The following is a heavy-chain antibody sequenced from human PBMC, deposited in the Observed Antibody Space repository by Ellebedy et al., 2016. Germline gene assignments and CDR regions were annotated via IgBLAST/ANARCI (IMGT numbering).Heavy chain of an antibody. CDR3: VRGNTIPGPEPLDY. CDR2: IYAGGST. J-gene: IGHJ4*02. CDR1: GFSVSSNY. D-gene: IGHD1-14*01. Sequence: GESLKISCVVSGFSVSSNYLSWVRQAPGKGLEWVSVIYAGGSTFYADSVKGRFTISRDNSKNTLYLQMNRLRAEDTAMYYCVRGNTIPGPEPLDYWGQGTLITVSS. V-gene: IGHV3-66*01.